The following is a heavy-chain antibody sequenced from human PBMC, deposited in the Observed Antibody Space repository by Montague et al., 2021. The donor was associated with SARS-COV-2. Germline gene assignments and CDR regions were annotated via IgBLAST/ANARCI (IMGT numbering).Heavy chain of an antibody. V-gene: IGHV4-4*07. Sequence: SETLSLTCSVSGGSISSYYWSWIRQPAGKALEWIGRIYSNEDTTYDPSLKSRVTMSVDTSKNQFSLKMTSVTAADTAVYYCARHPPGYRYFYYLDVWGKGTTVTVSS. CDR1: GGSISSYY. CDR3: ARHPPGYRYFYYLDV. J-gene: IGHJ6*03. D-gene: IGHD1-1*01. CDR2: IYSNEDT.